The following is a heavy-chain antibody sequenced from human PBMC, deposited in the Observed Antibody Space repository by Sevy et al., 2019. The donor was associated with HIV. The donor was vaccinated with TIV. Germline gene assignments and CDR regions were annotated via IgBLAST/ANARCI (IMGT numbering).Heavy chain of an antibody. J-gene: IGHJ4*02. CDR2: MRQDGSEK. CDR1: GLTFSSYW. CDR3: ARGIYGSGSRLGLGY. V-gene: IGHV3-7*01. D-gene: IGHD3-10*01. Sequence: GGSLRLSCAASGLTFSSYWMTWVRQAPGKGLEWVANMRQDGSEKYYVDSVKGRFTISRDNAKNSLYLQMNSPRAEDTAVYYCARGIYGSGSRLGLGYWGQGTLVTVSS.